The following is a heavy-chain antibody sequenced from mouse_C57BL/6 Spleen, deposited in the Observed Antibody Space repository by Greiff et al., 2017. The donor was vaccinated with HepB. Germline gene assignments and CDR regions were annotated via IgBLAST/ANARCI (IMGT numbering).Heavy chain of an antibody. D-gene: IGHD3-3*01. J-gene: IGHJ4*01. Sequence: VQLQQSGAELVRPGTSVKVSCKASGYAFTNYLIEWVKQRPGQGLEWIGVFNPGSGGTNYNEKFKVKATLTADKSSSTAYMQLSSLTSEDSAVYFCARAARYYAMDYWGQGTSVTVSS. CDR2: FNPGSGGT. CDR1: GYAFTNYL. V-gene: IGHV1-54*01. CDR3: ARAARYYAMDY.